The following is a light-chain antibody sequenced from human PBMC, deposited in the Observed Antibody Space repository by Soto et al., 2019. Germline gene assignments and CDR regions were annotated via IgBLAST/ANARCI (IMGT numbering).Light chain of an antibody. CDR2: HAS. Sequence: DIQMTQSPSSLSASVGDRVTITCQASQDIRMYLNWYQHKPGKAPKVLIYHASNLETGVPSRFSGSGSGTDFTFTISSLQPEDFATYYCQQYADLRSFGGGTKVDIK. CDR1: QDIRMY. J-gene: IGKJ4*01. CDR3: QQYADLRS. V-gene: IGKV1-33*01.